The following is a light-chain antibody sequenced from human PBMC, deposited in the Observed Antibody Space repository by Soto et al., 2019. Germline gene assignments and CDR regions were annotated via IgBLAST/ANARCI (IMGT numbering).Light chain of an antibody. CDR2: DAS. CDR3: QQRSNLWT. Sequence: EIVLTQSPATLSSSPGERATLSCRASQSVSSYLAWYQQKPGQAPRLLIYDASNRATGIPARLSGSGSGTDFTLTISSLEPEDFAVYYCQQRSNLWTFGQGTKVDIK. V-gene: IGKV3-11*01. J-gene: IGKJ1*01. CDR1: QSVSSY.